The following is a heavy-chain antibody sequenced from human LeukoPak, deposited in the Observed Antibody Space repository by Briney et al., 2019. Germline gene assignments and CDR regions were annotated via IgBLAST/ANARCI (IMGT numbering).Heavy chain of an antibody. J-gene: IGHJ4*02. CDR2: ISGSGGST. Sequence: GGSLRLSCAASGFTFSSYAMSWVRQAPGKGPEWVSAISGSGGSTYYADSVKGRFTISRDNSKNTLYLQMNSLRAEDTAMYFCAGDDSSGYFFDFWGQGTLVTVSS. CDR1: GFTFSSYA. D-gene: IGHD3-22*01. CDR3: AGDDSSGYFFDF. V-gene: IGHV3-23*01.